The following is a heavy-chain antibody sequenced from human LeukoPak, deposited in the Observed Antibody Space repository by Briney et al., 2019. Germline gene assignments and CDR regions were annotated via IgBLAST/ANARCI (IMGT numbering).Heavy chain of an antibody. J-gene: IGHJ5*02. CDR2: IWYDGSNK. CDR3: ARDMVVTAPWGFDP. D-gene: IGHD2-21*02. V-gene: IGHV3-33*08. Sequence: QPGGSLRLSCAASGFTFSSYGMHWVRQAPGKGLEWVAVIWYDGSNKYYADSVKGRFTISRDNSKNTLYLQMNSLRAEDTAVYYCARDMVVTAPWGFDPWGQGTLVTVSS. CDR1: GFTFSSYG.